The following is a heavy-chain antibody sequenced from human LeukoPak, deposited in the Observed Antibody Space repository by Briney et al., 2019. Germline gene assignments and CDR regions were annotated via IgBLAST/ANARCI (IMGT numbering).Heavy chain of an antibody. Sequence: GGSLRLSCAASGFTFSSYWMTWARQAPGKGLEWVANIKQDESEKYYGDSVRGRFTISRDNAQNPMYLQMNSLRAEDTAVYYFARGYGYFSVDYWGQGTLVTVSS. CDR1: GFTFSSYW. CDR2: IKQDESEK. J-gene: IGHJ4*02. V-gene: IGHV3-7*01. D-gene: IGHD3-16*01. CDR3: ARGYGYFSVDY.